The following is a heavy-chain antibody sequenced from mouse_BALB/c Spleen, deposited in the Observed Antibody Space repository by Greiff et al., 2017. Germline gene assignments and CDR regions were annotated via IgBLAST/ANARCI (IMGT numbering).Heavy chain of an antibody. CDR1: GYTFTSYW. Sequence: QVQLQQPGAELVKPGASVKLSCKASGYTFTSYWMHWVKQRPGQGLEWIGEINPSNGRTNYNEKFKSKATLTVDKSSSTAYMQLSSLTSEDSAVYYCARWDGYYLYDAMDYWGQGTSVTVSS. J-gene: IGHJ4*01. CDR3: ARWDGYYLYDAMDY. CDR2: INPSNGRT. V-gene: IGHV1S81*02. D-gene: IGHD2-3*01.